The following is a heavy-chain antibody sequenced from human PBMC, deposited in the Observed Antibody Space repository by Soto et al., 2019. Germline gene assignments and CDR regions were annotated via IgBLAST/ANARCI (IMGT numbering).Heavy chain of an antibody. J-gene: IGHJ6*02. CDR3: ARGAPYNWNDGGGYYYYGMDV. V-gene: IGHV1-18*04. CDR1: GYTFTSYG. CDR2: ISAYNGNT. D-gene: IGHD1-1*01. Sequence: GASVKVSCKASGYTFTSYGISWVRQAPGQGLEWMGWISAYNGNTNYAQKLQGRVTMTTDTSTSTAYMELRSLRSDDTAVYYCARGAPYNWNDGGGYYYYGMDVWGQGTTVTVSS.